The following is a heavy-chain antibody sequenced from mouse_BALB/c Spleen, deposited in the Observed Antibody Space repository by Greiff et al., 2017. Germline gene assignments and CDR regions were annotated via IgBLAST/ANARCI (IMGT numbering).Heavy chain of an antibody. Sequence: EVKLVESGPGLVKPSQSLSLTCTVTGYSITSDYAWNWIRQFPGNKLEWMGYISYSGSTSYNPSLKSRISITRDTSKNQFFLQLNSVTTEDTATYYCARSLRYPFDYWGQGTTLTVSS. J-gene: IGHJ2*01. V-gene: IGHV3-2*02. CDR2: ISYSGST. CDR3: ARSLRYPFDY. CDR1: GYSITSDYA. D-gene: IGHD1-1*01.